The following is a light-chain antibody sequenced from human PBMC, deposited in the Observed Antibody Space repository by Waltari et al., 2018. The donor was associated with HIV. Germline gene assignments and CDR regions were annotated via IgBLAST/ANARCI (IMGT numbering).Light chain of an antibody. CDR1: SSNVVSCNL. V-gene: IGLV2-23*02. CDR3: CSYTGSNPFLL. Sequence: QPAPMQPASGPGSPGPSTTTSCTGTSSNVVSCNLLPWDQQHPGRAPKVMIYEVSKRPSGVSNRFSGSKSGNTASLTISGLQAEDEADYYCCSYTGSNPFLLFGGGTKLTVL. CDR2: EVS. J-gene: IGLJ2*01.